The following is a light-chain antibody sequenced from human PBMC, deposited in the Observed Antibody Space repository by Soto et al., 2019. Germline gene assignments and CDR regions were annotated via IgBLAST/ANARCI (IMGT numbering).Light chain of an antibody. V-gene: IGLV2-14*01. CDR3: SSYTISNTLPFV. CDR2: EVT. Sequence: QSLLTQPACVSVSPGQSITISCTGTRRDVGGYNYVSWYQQYPGKSPKLLIYEVTHRPSGVSNRFSGSKSGNTASLTISGLQAEDEAGYYCSSYTISNTLPFVFGTGTKVTVL. CDR1: RRDVGGYNY. J-gene: IGLJ1*01.